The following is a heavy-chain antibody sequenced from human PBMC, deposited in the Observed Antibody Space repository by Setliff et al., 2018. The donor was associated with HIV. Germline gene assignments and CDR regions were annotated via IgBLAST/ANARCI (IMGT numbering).Heavy chain of an antibody. Sequence: ASVKVSFKTSGYMFISYGMSWVRRAPGQGLEWMGWIGPYNDMTEYAQEFQGRVSLTIDTSASTAYMELRSLRSDEKAVYYCARDDGGYNYSEDFDIWGQGTMVTVSS. D-gene: IGHD5-18*01. V-gene: IGHV1-18*01. CDR3: ARDDGGYNYSEDFDI. CDR2: IGPYNDMT. J-gene: IGHJ3*02. CDR1: GYMFISYG.